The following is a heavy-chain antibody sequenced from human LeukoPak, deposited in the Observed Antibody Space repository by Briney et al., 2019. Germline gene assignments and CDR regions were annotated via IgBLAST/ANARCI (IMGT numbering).Heavy chain of an antibody. D-gene: IGHD6-19*01. V-gene: IGHV1-46*01. J-gene: IGHJ4*02. Sequence: GASVKVSCKASGYTFTSYYMHWVRQAPGQGLEWMGIINPSGGSTSYAQKFQGRVAMTRDTSTSTVYMELSSLRSEDTAVYYCARDHRLGNFDYWGQGTLVTVSS. CDR2: INPSGGST. CDR3: ARDHRLGNFDY. CDR1: GYTFTSYY.